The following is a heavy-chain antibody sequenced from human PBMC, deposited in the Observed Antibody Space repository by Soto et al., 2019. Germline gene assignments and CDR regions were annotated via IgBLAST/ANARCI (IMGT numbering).Heavy chain of an antibody. CDR2: IYYSGST. V-gene: IGHV4-39*01. Sequence: SETLSLTCTVSGGSTSSSSYYWGWIRQPPGKGLEWIGSIYYSGSTYYNPSLKSRVTISVDTSKNQFSLKLSSVTAADTAVYYCLTNYYDSSGNSDYWGQGTLVTVSS. J-gene: IGHJ4*02. D-gene: IGHD3-22*01. CDR1: GGSTSSSSYY. CDR3: LTNYYDSSGNSDY.